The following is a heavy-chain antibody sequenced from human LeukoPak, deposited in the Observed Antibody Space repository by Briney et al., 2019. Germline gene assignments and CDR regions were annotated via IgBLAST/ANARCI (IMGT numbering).Heavy chain of an antibody. V-gene: IGHV3-66*04. CDR1: GFTVSSNY. Sequence: GGSLRLSCAASGFTVSSNYMSWVRQAPGKGLEWVSVIYSGGSTYYADSVKGRFTISRDNSKNTLYLQMNSLRAEDTAVYYCARHSYCSGGSCYSGTDYWGQGTLVTVSS. D-gene: IGHD2-15*01. CDR2: IYSGGST. CDR3: ARHSYCSGGSCYSGTDY. J-gene: IGHJ4*02.